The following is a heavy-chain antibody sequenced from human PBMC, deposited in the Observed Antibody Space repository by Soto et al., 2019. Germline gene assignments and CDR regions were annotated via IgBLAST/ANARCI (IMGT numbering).Heavy chain of an antibody. CDR1: GGTFSSYA. CDR2: IIPIFGTA. D-gene: IGHD5-18*01. J-gene: IGHJ6*02. V-gene: IGHV1-69*13. Sequence: GASVKVSCKASGGTFSSYAISWVRQAPGQGLEWMGGIIPIFGTANYAQKFQGRVTITADESTSTAYMELSSLRSEDTAVYYCARDSSGYSYGYGHYYYYGMDVWGQGTTVTVSS. CDR3: ARDSSGYSYGYGHYYYYGMDV.